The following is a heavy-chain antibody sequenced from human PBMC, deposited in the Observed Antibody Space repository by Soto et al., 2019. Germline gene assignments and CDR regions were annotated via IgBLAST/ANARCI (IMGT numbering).Heavy chain of an antibody. CDR1: GGSISSSNW. Sequence: PSETLSLTCAVSGGSISSSNWWSWVRQPPGEGLEWIGEIYHSGSTNYNPSLKSRVTISVDKSKNQFSLKVNSVTAADTAVYYCARDYRAPSAGAMDVWGQGTTVTVSS. J-gene: IGHJ6*02. D-gene: IGHD2-15*01. CDR3: ARDYRAPSAGAMDV. CDR2: IYHSGST. V-gene: IGHV4-4*02.